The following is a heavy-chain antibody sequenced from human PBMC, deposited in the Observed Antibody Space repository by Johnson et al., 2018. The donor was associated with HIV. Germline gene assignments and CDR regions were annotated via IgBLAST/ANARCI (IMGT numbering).Heavy chain of an antibody. D-gene: IGHD1-14*01. V-gene: IGHV3-30-3*01. CDR2: ISYDGSNK. CDR1: GFTFSSYA. Sequence: QVQLVESGGGVVQPGRSLRLSCAASGFTFSSYAMHWVRQAPGKGLEWVAVISYDGSNKYYADSVKGRFTISSDNSKNTLYLQMNSLRAEDTAVYYCARVGRGLGTDDAFDIWGQGTMVTVSS. J-gene: IGHJ3*02. CDR3: ARVGRGLGTDDAFDI.